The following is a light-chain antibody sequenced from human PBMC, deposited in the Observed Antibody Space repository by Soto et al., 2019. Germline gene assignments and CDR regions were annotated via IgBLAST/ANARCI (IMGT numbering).Light chain of an antibody. Sequence: QSALTQPASVSGSPGQSITISCTGTSSDVGGYNYVSWYQQHPGKDPKLMIYEVSNRPSGVSNRFSGSKSGNTASLTISGLQAEDEDDYYCSSYTSSSTIWVFGGGTKVTVL. V-gene: IGLV2-14*01. CDR2: EVS. CDR1: SSDVGGYNY. J-gene: IGLJ3*02. CDR3: SSYTSSSTIWV.